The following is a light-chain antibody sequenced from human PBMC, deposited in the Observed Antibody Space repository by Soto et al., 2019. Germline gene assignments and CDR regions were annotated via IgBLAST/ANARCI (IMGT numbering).Light chain of an antibody. CDR2: GGS. CDR1: QSVISGN. Sequence: IVLTQSPGTLSLSPGEGATLSCRASQSVISGNLAWYQQRPGQAPRLVIFGGSYRATGIPDRFSGSGSGTDYSLNISRVEPEDFEVYYCQHYGSSPTFGGGTKVEIK. CDR3: QHYGSSPT. V-gene: IGKV3-20*01. J-gene: IGKJ4*01.